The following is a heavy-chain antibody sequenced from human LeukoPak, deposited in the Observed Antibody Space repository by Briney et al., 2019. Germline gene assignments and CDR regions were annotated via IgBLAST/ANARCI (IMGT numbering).Heavy chain of an antibody. J-gene: IGHJ6*03. CDR3: ARDVRYFAGLYYYYYMDV. Sequence: KSSETLSLTCIVSGGAISSGSYYWGWIRQPPGKGLEWIGSMYYTGSTYNSPSLKSRVTISVDTSKNQFSLKLTSVTAADTAVYYCARDVRYFAGLYYYYYMDVWGKGTTVTVSS. V-gene: IGHV4-39*07. D-gene: IGHD3-9*01. CDR2: MYYTGST. CDR1: GGAISSGSYY.